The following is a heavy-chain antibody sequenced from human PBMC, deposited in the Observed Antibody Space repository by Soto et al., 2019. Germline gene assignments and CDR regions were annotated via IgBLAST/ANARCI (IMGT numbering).Heavy chain of an antibody. J-gene: IGHJ5*02. D-gene: IGHD6-19*01. CDR1: GYTFTIYG. Sequence: QVQLVQSGAEVKKPGASVKVSCKSSGYTFTIYGITWVRQAPGQGRDWRGWISAYNVNTNYAQKLQSRVTMTTYTSPSTAYMELRSLSSDDTAVYCCARDWGYSSGWYGWFDPWGQGTLVPVSS. CDR2: ISAYNVNT. V-gene: IGHV1-18*01. CDR3: ARDWGYSSGWYGWFDP.